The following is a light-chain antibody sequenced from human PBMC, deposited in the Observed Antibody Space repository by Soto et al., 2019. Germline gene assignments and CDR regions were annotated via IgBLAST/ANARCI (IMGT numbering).Light chain of an antibody. CDR1: SSDVGGYKY. CDR2: AVN. CDR3: SSYTSSSTWV. V-gene: IGLV2-14*01. Sequence: QSVLTQPASVSGSPGQSITISCTGTSSDVGGYKYVSWYQHHPGQAPKLMIHAVNSRPSGVSTRFSGSKSGNTACLTISGLQPEDEADYYCSSYTSSSTWVFGGGTKLTVL. J-gene: IGLJ3*02.